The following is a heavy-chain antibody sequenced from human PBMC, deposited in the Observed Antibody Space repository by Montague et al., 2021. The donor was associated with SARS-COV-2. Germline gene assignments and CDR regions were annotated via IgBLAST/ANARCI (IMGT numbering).Heavy chain of an antibody. CDR2: IYPTGTA. J-gene: IGHJ4*02. V-gene: IGHV4-30-4*08. CDR3: TRYVDDISTGYYYFDC. Sequence: TLSLTCTVSGGSISGSDNYWSWIRQPPGKGLEWIGYIYPTGTAYYNPSLKSRVTISVDTSREQLSLTLRSVTAADTAVYYCTRYVDDISTGYYYFDCWGQGTLVTVSS. CDR1: GGSISGSDNY. D-gene: IGHD3-9*01.